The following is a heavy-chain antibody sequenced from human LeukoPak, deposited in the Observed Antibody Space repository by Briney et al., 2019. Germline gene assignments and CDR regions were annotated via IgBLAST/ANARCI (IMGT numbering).Heavy chain of an antibody. J-gene: IGHJ3*02. CDR2: IKQDGSEK. CDR1: GFTFSSYW. V-gene: IGHV3-7*01. D-gene: IGHD3-10*01. CDR3: ARQLRGGAFDI. Sequence: GGSLRLSCAAPGFTFSSYWMSWVRQAPGKGLEWVANIKQDGSEKYYADSVKGRFTISRDNAKNSLYLQMNSLRAEDTAVYYCARQLRGGAFDIWGQGTMVTVSS.